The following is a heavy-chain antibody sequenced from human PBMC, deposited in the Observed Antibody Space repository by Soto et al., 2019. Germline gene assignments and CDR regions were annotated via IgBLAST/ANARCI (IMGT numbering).Heavy chain of an antibody. V-gene: IGHV1-3*01. J-gene: IGHJ4*02. D-gene: IGHD6-13*01. CDR1: GYTFTHYA. CDR3: ARGLAADGA. CDR2: INAGSGNT. Sequence: QVQLVQSGAEVKKPGASVKVSCTASGYTFTHYAIHWVRHAPGQRLEWMGFINAGSGNTKYSQTFQGRVTFTKDTSASTAYMALSSLRSEDTAIYYCARGLAADGAGGQGTLVTVSS.